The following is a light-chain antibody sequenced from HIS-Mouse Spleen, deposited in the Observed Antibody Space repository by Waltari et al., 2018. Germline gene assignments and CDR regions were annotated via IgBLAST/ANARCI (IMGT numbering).Light chain of an antibody. CDR2: EGS. CDR1: RSDVGSYNL. Sequence: GQSITISCTGTRSDVGSYNLVSWYQQHPGKAPKLMIYEGSKRPSGVSNRFSGSKSGNTASLTISGLQAEDEADYYCCSYAGSSTVVFGGGTKLTVL. CDR3: CSYAGSSTVV. J-gene: IGLJ2*01. V-gene: IGLV2-23*01.